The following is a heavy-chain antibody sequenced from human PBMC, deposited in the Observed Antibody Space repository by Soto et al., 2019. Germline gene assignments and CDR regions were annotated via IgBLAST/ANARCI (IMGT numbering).Heavy chain of an antibody. D-gene: IGHD6-13*01. Sequence: QVQLVESGGGLVKPGGSLRLSCAVSGFTFSDYYMTWIRQAPGKGLEWVSYISSSTSHTNYADSVKGRFTISRDNAKNSLFLQITISRAAATAVYYCARGRGAAADYFDFCGQGTLVTVSS. CDR1: GFTFSDYY. V-gene: IGHV3-11*05. J-gene: IGHJ4*02. CDR2: ISSSTSHT. CDR3: ARGRGAAADYFDF.